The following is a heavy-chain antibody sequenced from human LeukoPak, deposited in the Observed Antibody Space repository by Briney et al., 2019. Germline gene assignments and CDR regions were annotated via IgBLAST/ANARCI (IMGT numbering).Heavy chain of an antibody. CDR1: GFTFSSYG. D-gene: IGHD6-19*01. V-gene: IGHV3-23*01. CDR3: ARDSALAQAVMFDY. Sequence: GGSLRLSCEASGFTFSSYGMSWVRQAPGKGLEWVSAISGSGGSTYYADSVKGRFTISRDNSKNTLYLQMNSLRAEDTAVYYCARDSALAQAVMFDYWGQGTLVTVSS. CDR2: ISGSGGST. J-gene: IGHJ4*02.